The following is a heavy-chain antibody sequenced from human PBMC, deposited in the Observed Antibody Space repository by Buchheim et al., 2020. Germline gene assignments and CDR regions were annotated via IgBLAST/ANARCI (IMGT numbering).Heavy chain of an antibody. CDR3: ARVPVRNYDFWSGYFDN. V-gene: IGHV4-31*03. Sequence: QVQLQESGPGLVKPSQTLSLTCTVSGGSISSGGYYWSWIRQHPGKGLEWIGYIYYSGSTYYNPSLKSRVSTSVDTSKNQLSLKLSSVTAAHTAVYYCARVPVRNYDFWSGYFDNWGQGTL. D-gene: IGHD3-3*01. J-gene: IGHJ4*02. CDR2: IYYSGST. CDR1: GGSISSGGYY.